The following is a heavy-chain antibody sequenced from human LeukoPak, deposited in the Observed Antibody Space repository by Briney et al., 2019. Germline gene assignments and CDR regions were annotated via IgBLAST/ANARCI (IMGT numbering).Heavy chain of an antibody. J-gene: IGHJ1*01. Sequence: PGGSLRLSCAASGFIFSSYSMSWVRQAPGQGLEWVSYISSGSSTIYYADSVKGRFTISRDNAKNSLYLQMNSLRDEDTAVYYCARDGSGSYYKYFQHWGQGTLVTVSS. D-gene: IGHD3-10*01. CDR1: GFIFSSYS. CDR3: ARDGSGSYYKYFQH. CDR2: ISSGSSTI. V-gene: IGHV3-48*02.